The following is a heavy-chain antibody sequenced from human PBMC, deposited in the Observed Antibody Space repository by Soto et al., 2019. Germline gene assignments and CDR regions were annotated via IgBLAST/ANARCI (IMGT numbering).Heavy chain of an antibody. D-gene: IGHD5-12*01. J-gene: IGHJ6*03. CDR3: AKDWEAGEVATSYYYYYMDV. Sequence: GGSLRLSCAASGFTFSSYAMSWVRQAPGKGLEWVSAISGSGGSTYYADSVKGRFTISRDNSKNTLYLQMNSLRAEDTDVYYCAKDWEAGEVATSYYYYYMDVWGKGTTVTVSS. CDR1: GFTFSSYA. CDR2: ISGSGGST. V-gene: IGHV3-23*01.